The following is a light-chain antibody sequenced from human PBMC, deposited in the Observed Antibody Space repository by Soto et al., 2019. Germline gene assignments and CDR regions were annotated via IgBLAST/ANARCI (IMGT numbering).Light chain of an antibody. J-gene: IGLJ2*01. CDR1: SGHSSYI. V-gene: IGLV4-60*02. CDR2: LEDTGIY. Sequence: QPVLTQSSSASASLGSSVKLTCTLSSGHSSYIIAWHQQQPGKAPRYLMKLEDTGIYNKGSVVPDRFSGSSSGADRYLTISNLQFEDEADYYCETWDRNTVVFGGGTKLTVL. CDR3: ETWDRNTVV.